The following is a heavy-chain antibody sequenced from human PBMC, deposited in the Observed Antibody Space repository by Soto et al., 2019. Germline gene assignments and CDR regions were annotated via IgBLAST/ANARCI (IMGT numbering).Heavy chain of an antibody. CDR3: ARSNRTQQWLIKRAWFAP. CDR2: TYYRSKWYN. J-gene: IGHJ5*02. Sequence: SQTLSLTCAVSGDSVSSNSAAWNWIRQSPSRGLEWLGRTYYRSKWYNDYAVSVKSRITINPDTSKNQFSLQLNSVTPEDTAVYYCARSNRTQQWLIKRAWFAPWGQGTLVPVSS. CDR1: GDSVSSNSAA. V-gene: IGHV6-1*01. D-gene: IGHD6-19*01.